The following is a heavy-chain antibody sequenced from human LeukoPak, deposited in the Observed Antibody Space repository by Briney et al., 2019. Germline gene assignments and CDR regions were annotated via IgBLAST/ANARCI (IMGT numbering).Heavy chain of an antibody. CDR2: ISWNSGGI. CDR3: ANSDSSSWYNFDY. D-gene: IGHD6-13*01. V-gene: IGHV3-9*01. CDR1: GFTFDDYA. Sequence: GGSLRLSCAASGFTFDDYAMHWVRQAPGKGLEWVSGISWNSGGIGYADSVKGRFTISRDNAKNSLYLKMNSLRAEDTALYYCANSDSSSWYNFDYWGQGTLVTVSS. J-gene: IGHJ4*02.